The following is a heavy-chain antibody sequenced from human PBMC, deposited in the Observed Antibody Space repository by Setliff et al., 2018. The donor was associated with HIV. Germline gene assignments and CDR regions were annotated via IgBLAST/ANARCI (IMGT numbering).Heavy chain of an antibody. CDR2: ISGGGKSI. Sequence: GGSLRLSCTGSGFTFGDDAMGWVRQAPGKGLEWVASISGGGKSIYYADSVKGRFTISRDNADRSLYLQMNSLRAEDTAVYYCVRDYMWAFDYWGQGTLVTVSS. J-gene: IGHJ4*02. CDR3: VRDYMWAFDY. CDR1: GFTFGDDA. D-gene: IGHD1-26*01. V-gene: IGHV3-21*01.